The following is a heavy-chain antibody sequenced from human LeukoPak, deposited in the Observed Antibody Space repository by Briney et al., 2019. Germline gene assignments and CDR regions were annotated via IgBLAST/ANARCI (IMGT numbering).Heavy chain of an antibody. J-gene: IGHJ4*02. V-gene: IGHV3-30-3*01. Sequence: GGSLRVSCAASGFTFSSYAMHWVRQAPGKGLEWVAVISYDGSNKYYADSVKGRFTISRDNSKNTLYLQMNSLRAEDTAVYYCARGGYSGYDFSVNFDYWGQGTLVTVSS. CDR3: ARGGYSGYDFSVNFDY. D-gene: IGHD5-12*01. CDR2: ISYDGSNK. CDR1: GFTFSSYA.